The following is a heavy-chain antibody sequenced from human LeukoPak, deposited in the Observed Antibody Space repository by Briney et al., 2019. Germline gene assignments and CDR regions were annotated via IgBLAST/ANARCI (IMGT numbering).Heavy chain of an antibody. J-gene: IGHJ4*02. Sequence: SETLSLTCTVPGGSISSGSYYWSWIRQPAGQGLEWIGRIYTSGSTNYNPSLKSRVTISVDTSKNQFSLKLSSVTAADTAAYYCARGSHYYDSSGYKDYWGQGTLVTVSS. V-gene: IGHV4-61*02. CDR1: GGSISSGSYY. CDR3: ARGSHYYDSSGYKDY. D-gene: IGHD3-22*01. CDR2: IYTSGST.